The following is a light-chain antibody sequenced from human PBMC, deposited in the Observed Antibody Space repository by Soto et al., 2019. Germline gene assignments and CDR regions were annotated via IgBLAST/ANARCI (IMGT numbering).Light chain of an antibody. V-gene: IGLV1-44*01. Sequence: QSVLTQSPSASGTPGQRVTISCSGSSSNIGSNTVNWYQQVPGTAPKLLIYMSSQRPSGVPDRFSGSMSGSSASLAISGLQSEDEAVYYCCSYAGGHTWVFGGGTQLTVL. CDR2: MSS. CDR1: SSNIGSNT. CDR3: CSYAGGHTWV. J-gene: IGLJ3*02.